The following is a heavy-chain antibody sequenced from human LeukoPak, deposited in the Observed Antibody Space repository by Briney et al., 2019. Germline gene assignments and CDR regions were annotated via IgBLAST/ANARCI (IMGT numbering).Heavy chain of an antibody. CDR3: ARGYDILTGYPGFDP. Sequence: GGSLRLSCAASGFTVSSNYMSWVRQAPGKGLEWVSSISSSSSYIYYADSVKGRFTISRDNAKNSLYLQMNSLRAEDTAVYYCARGYDILTGYPGFDPWGQGTLVTVSS. CDR2: ISSSSSYI. J-gene: IGHJ5*02. D-gene: IGHD3-9*01. CDR1: GFTVSSNY. V-gene: IGHV3-21*01.